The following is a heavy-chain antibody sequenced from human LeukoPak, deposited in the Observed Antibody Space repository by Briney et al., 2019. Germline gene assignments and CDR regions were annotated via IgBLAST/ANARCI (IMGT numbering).Heavy chain of an antibody. CDR3: ARATYSSSWYPHWYFDL. J-gene: IGHJ2*01. CDR2: IYYSGST. Sequence: SETLSLTCTVSGGSISSYYWSWIRQPPGKGLEWIGYIYYSGSTNHNPSLKSRVTISVDTSKNQFSLKLSSVTAADTAVYYCARATYSSSWYPHWYFDLWGRGTLVTVSS. CDR1: GGSISSYY. V-gene: IGHV4-59*01. D-gene: IGHD6-13*01.